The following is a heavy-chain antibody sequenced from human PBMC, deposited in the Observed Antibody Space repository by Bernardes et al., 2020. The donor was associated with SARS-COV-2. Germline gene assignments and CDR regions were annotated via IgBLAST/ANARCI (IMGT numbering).Heavy chain of an antibody. CDR2: ISWNSGSI. D-gene: IGHD1-26*01. CDR3: AKMYSGSY. Sequence: GGSLRLSCAASGFTFDDYAMHWVRQAPGKGLEWVSGISWNSGSIGYADSVKGRFTISRDNVKNSLYLQMNSLRAEDTALYYCAKMYSGSYWGQGTLVTVSS. J-gene: IGHJ4*02. CDR1: GFTFDDYA. V-gene: IGHV3-9*01.